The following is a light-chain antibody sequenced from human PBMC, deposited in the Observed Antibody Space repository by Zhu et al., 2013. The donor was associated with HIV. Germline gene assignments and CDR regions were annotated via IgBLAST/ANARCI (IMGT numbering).Light chain of an antibody. CDR1: QTVSSMY. J-gene: IGKJ1*01. Sequence: EIVLTQSPGTLSLSPGERATLSCRASQTVSSMYLGWYQQKPGQAPRLLMYGASRRATGIPDRFSGSGSGTDFTLTISRLQPEDFAVYYCQQYGRSPWTFGQGTKVEIK. CDR3: QQYGRSPWT. CDR2: GAS. V-gene: IGKV3-20*01.